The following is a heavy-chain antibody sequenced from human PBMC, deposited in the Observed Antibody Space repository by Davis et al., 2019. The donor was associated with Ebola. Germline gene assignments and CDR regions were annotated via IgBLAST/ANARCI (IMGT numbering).Heavy chain of an antibody. Sequence: GESPKIPCAASGFTFSSYAMHWVRQAPGKGLEWVAVISYDGSNKYYADSVKGRFTISRDNSNNTLYLQINSLRVEDTAVYYCAKERDWGGSYPYIMDVWGQGTTVIVSS. J-gene: IGHJ6*02. CDR1: GFTFSSYA. CDR2: ISYDGSNK. CDR3: AKERDWGGSYPYIMDV. D-gene: IGHD1-26*01. V-gene: IGHV3-30-3*01.